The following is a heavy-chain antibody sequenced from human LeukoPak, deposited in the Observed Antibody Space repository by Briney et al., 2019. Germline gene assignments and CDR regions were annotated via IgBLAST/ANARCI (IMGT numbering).Heavy chain of an antibody. V-gene: IGHV4-59*01. D-gene: IGHD3-16*02. CDR2: IYYSGST. Sequence: SETLPLTCTVSGSSISSYYWSWIRQPPGKGLEWIGYIYYSGSTNYNPSLKSRVTISVDTSKNQFSLKLSSVTAADSAVYYCARDNGAFGGVVALGGMDVWGQGTTVTVSS. CDR1: GSSISSYY. CDR3: ARDNGAFGGVVALGGMDV. J-gene: IGHJ6*02.